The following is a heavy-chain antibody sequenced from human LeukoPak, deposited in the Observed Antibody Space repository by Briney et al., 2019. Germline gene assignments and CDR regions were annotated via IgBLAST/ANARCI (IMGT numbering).Heavy chain of an antibody. D-gene: IGHD2-21*02. Sequence: SGGSLRLSCAASGFTFSSYSMNWVRQAPGKGLEWVSSISSNSSYIYYGDSVKGRFTIPRDNAKNSLYLHMISLRAEDTAVYYCARDGGVVVTAFYFDYWGQGTLVTVSS. V-gene: IGHV3-21*01. CDR2: ISSNSSYI. CDR3: ARDGGVVVTAFYFDY. J-gene: IGHJ4*02. CDR1: GFTFSSYS.